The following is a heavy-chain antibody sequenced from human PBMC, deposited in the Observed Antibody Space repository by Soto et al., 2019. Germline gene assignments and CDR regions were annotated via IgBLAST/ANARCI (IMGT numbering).Heavy chain of an antibody. CDR1: GFDFGDYY. CDR2: IDSGDGTT. V-gene: IGHV3-11*01. J-gene: IGHJ4*02. D-gene: IGHD6-13*01. Sequence: VGSLRLSCTGSGFDFGDYYMSWIRQAPGKGLEWVSYIDSGDGTTYYTDSVKGRFTISRDNAKNTVYLQMSSLRVEDTALYYCVRPYYSSSWFPFDRWGQGTLVTVSS. CDR3: VRPYYSSSWFPFDR.